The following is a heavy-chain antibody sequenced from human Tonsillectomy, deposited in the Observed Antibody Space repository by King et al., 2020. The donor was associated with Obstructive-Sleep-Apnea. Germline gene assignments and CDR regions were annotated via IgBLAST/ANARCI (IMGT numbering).Heavy chain of an antibody. Sequence: QLVQSGGGVVQPGRSLRLSCAASGFTFSSYAMHWVRQAPGQGLEWVAVISYDGSNKYYADSVKGRFTISRDNSKNTLYLQMNSLRAEDTAVYYCARDPGSGSFDYWGQGTLVTVSS. CDR3: ARDPGSGSFDY. V-gene: IGHV3-30*04. CDR1: GFTFSSYA. D-gene: IGHD1-26*01. J-gene: IGHJ4*02. CDR2: ISYDGSNK.